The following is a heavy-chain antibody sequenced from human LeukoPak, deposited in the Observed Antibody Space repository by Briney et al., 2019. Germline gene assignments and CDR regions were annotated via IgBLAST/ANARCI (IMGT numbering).Heavy chain of an antibody. J-gene: IGHJ6*02. CDR1: GFTFSSYA. CDR2: ISGSGGST. CDR3: ATHGGNSASFYYYYGMDV. D-gene: IGHD4-23*01. Sequence: HSGGSLRLSCAASGFTFSSYAMSWVRQAPGKGLEWVSAISGSGGSTYYADSVKGRFTISRDNSKNTLYLQMNSLRAEDTAVYYCATHGGNSASFYYYYGMDVWGQGTTVTVSS. V-gene: IGHV3-23*01.